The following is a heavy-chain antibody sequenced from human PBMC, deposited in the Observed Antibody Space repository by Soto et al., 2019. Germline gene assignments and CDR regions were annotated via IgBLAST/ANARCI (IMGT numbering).Heavy chain of an antibody. D-gene: IGHD1-26*01. CDR3: ASFAEWELLFLDY. V-gene: IGHV1-69*13. CDR2: IIPIFGTA. Sequence: GTSVKVSCKASGGTFSSYAISWVRQAPGQGLEWMGGIIPIFGTANYAQKFQGRVTITADESTSTAYMELSSLRSEDTAVYYCASFAEWELLFLDYWGQGTLVTVSS. CDR1: GGTFSSYA. J-gene: IGHJ4*02.